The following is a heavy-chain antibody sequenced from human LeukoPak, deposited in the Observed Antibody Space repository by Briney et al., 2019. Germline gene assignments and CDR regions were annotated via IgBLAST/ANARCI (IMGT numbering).Heavy chain of an antibody. CDR1: GGTLSSYA. CDR2: IIPIFGTA. Sequence: ASVKVSCKASGGTLSSYAISWVRQAPGQGLEWMGGIIPIFGTANYAQKFQGRVTITADESTSTAYMELSSLRSEDTAVYYCARNGPNVASYFDYWGQGTLVTVSS. V-gene: IGHV1-69*13. CDR3: ARNGPNVASYFDY. J-gene: IGHJ4*02. D-gene: IGHD2-8*01.